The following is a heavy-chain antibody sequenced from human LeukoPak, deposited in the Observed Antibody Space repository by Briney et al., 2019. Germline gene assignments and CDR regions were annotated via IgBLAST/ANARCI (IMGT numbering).Heavy chain of an antibody. CDR2: ISSSSSYI. CDR1: GFTFSSYS. D-gene: IGHD1-1*01. Sequence: PGGSLRLSCGASGFTFSSYSMNCVRQAPGKGLEWVSSISSSSSYIYYADSVKGRFTISRDNAKNSLYLQMNSLRAEDTAVYYCAREGYLAAFDIWGQGTMVTVSS. J-gene: IGHJ3*02. V-gene: IGHV3-21*01. CDR3: AREGYLAAFDI.